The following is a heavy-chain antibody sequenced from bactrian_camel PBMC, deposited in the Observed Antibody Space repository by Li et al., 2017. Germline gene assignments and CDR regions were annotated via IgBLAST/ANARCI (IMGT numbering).Heavy chain of an antibody. CDR2: FATDGSW. J-gene: IGHJ2*01. CDR1: GFTFSRHA. CDR3: AADASCTVLLRRENWRAYRNLEI. D-gene: IGHD6*01. Sequence: QVQLVESGGGLVQPGGSLRLSCVASGFTFSRHAMSWFRQAPGKKREGVAAFATDGSWSYADSVKDRFMISKDNAKNTLYLQMNSLKPEDTAMYYCAADASCTVLLRRENWRAYRNLEIWGQGTQVT. V-gene: IGHV3S53*01.